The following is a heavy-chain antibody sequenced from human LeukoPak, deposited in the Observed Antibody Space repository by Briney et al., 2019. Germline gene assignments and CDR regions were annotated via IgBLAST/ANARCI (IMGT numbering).Heavy chain of an antibody. D-gene: IGHD3-9*01. J-gene: IGHJ4*02. CDR2: ISGSGGST. Sequence: PGGSLRLSCAASGFTFSSYATSWVRQAPGKGLEWVSAISGSGGSTYYADSVKGRFTISRDNSKNTLYLQMNSLRAEDTAVYYCVKDPPIYYDILTGYYQPYYFDYWGQGTLVTVSS. V-gene: IGHV3-23*01. CDR3: VKDPPIYYDILTGYYQPYYFDY. CDR1: GFTFSSYA.